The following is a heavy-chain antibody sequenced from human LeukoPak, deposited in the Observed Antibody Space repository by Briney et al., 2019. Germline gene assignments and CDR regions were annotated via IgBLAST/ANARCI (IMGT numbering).Heavy chain of an antibody. D-gene: IGHD2-2*01. CDR3: ARDRQYCSSTICYGYYYYSMDV. CDR1: GFTFSSYA. V-gene: IGHV3-30-3*01. CDR2: TSYDGSNK. J-gene: IGHJ6*03. Sequence: GGSLRLSCAASGFTFSSYAVHWVRQAPGKGLEWVAVTSYDGSNKYYADSVKGRFTISRDNSQNTLYLQMNSLRAEDTAVYYCARDRQYCSSTICYGYYYYSMDVWGKGTTVTVSS.